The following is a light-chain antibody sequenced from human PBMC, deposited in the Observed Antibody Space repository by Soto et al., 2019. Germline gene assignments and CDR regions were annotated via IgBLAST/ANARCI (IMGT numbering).Light chain of an antibody. V-gene: IGKV1-5*03. CDR3: QQYNSYWT. CDR2: KAS. CDR1: QSISSW. J-gene: IGKJ1*01. Sequence: IQMTNTTDTRAASVVDRDLITCRASQSISSWLAWYQQKPGKAPKLLIYKASSLESGVPSRFSGSGSGTEFTLTISSLQPDDFATYYCQQYNSYWTFGQGSKVDI.